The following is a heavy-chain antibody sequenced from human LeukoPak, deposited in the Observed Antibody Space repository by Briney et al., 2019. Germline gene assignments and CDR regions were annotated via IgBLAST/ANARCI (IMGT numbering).Heavy chain of an antibody. D-gene: IGHD2-2*03. J-gene: IGHJ3*02. V-gene: IGHV3-23*01. Sequence: GGSLRLSCAASGFTFSTYDMQWVRQAPGKGPEWVSGINRSGRTYYTDSVKGRFTISRDNSKNTLYLQMNSLRAEDTAVYYCAKGGYFAFETWGQGTMVAVSS. CDR2: INRSGRT. CDR1: GFTFSTYD. CDR3: AKGGYFAFET.